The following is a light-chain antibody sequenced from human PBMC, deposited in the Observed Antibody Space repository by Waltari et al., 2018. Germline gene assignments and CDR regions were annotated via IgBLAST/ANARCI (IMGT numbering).Light chain of an antibody. Sequence: DIQMTQSPSTLSASVGDRVTITCRASQRFGSWLAWYQQKPGKAPKVLISDGSNLESGVPSRFSGSGSVTEFTLTISSLQPDDFATYYCQQHNGYFGGGTKVEIK. CDR1: QRFGSW. V-gene: IGKV1-5*01. J-gene: IGKJ4*01. CDR3: QQHNGY. CDR2: DGS.